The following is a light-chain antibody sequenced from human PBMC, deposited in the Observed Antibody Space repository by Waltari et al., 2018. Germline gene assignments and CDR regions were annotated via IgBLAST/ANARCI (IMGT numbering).Light chain of an antibody. Sequence: AIQMTQSPSSLSASVGDRVTITCRASQGIRNNLGWYQQQPGKAPKLLMYATSTLQSWVPSRFSGSGSGTDFTLTISSLQPEDFATYYCLQDYNYPWTFGQGTKVEIK. CDR1: QGIRNN. CDR3: LQDYNYPWT. CDR2: ATS. V-gene: IGKV1-6*01. J-gene: IGKJ1*01.